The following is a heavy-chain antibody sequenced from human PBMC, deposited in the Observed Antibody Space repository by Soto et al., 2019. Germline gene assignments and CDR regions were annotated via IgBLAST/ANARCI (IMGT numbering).Heavy chain of an antibody. D-gene: IGHD3-10*01. CDR3: AREITMVRGGDWFDP. CDR1: GGSISSGDYY. J-gene: IGHJ5*02. CDR2: IYYSGST. Sequence: SETLSLTCTVSGGSISSGDYYWSWIRQPPGKGLEWIGYIYYSGSTYYNPSLKSRVTISVDTSKNQFSLKLSSVTAADTAVYYCAREITMVRGGDWFDPWGQGTLVTV. V-gene: IGHV4-30-4*01.